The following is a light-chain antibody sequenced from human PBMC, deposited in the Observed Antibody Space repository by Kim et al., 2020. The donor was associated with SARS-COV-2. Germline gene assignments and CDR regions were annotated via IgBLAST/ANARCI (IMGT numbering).Light chain of an antibody. CDR3: AAWDDSLNGRV. CDR2: SNK. V-gene: IGLV1-44*01. CDR1: RSNSGSNP. J-gene: IGLJ3*02. Sequence: GQRDTISCSGSRSNSGSNPVNWYQQRPGPAPKLLIYSNKRRPSGVPDRFSGSKSGTSASLAISGLQSEDEADYYCAAWDDSLNGRVFGGGTKLTVL.